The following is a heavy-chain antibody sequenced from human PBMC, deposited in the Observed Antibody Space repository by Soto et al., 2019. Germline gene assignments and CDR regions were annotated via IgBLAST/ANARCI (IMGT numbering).Heavy chain of an antibody. V-gene: IGHV1-3*05. J-gene: IGHJ6*02. Sequence: QVQLVQSGAEEKKPGASVKVSCKASGYTFTSYAMHWVRQAPGQRLEWMGWINAGNGNTKYSQKFQGRVTITRDTSASTAYIELRSLRSEDTAVYYCARDPSYYGMDVWGQGTTVNFS. CDR2: INAGNGNT. CDR3: ARDPSYYGMDV. CDR1: GYTFTSYA.